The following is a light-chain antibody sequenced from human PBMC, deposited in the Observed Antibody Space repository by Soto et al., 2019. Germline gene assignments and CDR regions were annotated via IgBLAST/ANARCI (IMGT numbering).Light chain of an antibody. CDR2: AAS. CDR3: QQYYSYPWT. CDR1: QGISSY. J-gene: IGKJ1*01. V-gene: IGKV1-8*01. Sequence: AIRMTQSPSSFSASTGDRVTITCRASQGISSYLAWYQQKPGKAPKLLIYAASTLQSGVPSRFSGSGSGTDFTLTISCLQSADFATYYCQQYYSYPWTFGQGTKVEIK.